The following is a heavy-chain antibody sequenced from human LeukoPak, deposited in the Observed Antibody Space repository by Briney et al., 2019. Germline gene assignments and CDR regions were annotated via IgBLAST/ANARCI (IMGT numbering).Heavy chain of an antibody. D-gene: IGHD3-3*01. CDR2: INTDGSTT. V-gene: IGHV3-74*01. CDR1: GFTFSTYW. CDR3: ARVLQGEWFFDY. J-gene: IGHJ4*02. Sequence: GGSLRLSCAASGFTFSTYWMHWVRQTPGKGLVWVSHINTDGSTTNYADSVKGRFTISRDNAKNTLYLQMNSLRAEDTAVYYCARVLQGEWFFDYWGQGTLVTVSS.